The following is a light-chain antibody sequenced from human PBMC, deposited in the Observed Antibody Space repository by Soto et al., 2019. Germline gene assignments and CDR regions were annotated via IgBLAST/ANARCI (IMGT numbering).Light chain of an antibody. CDR2: GAS. CDR1: QPISND. V-gene: IGKV1-39*01. Sequence: DVQMTQSPSSLSASVGDRVTITCRASQPISNDLNWYQQKVGEAPKVLIFGASSLQSGAPSRFSGSGYGTDFTLVINNLHPDDFATYYCQQTHAVPPTFGQGTRL. CDR3: QQTHAVPPT. J-gene: IGKJ5*01.